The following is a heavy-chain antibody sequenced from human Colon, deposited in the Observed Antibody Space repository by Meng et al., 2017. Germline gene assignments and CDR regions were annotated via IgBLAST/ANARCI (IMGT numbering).Heavy chain of an antibody. CDR3: ARDVQEAFGGVVAEPYYFDY. J-gene: IGHJ4*02. Sequence: QVQLVPSWAEVEEPGASVSVSCKTSGYRFTKYYIRWMRQAPGQGLEWMGTINSGGGNTMYAQSFRGRVTMTRDTSTSTVYMELTGLTSEDTAVYFCARDVQEAFGGVVAEPYYFDYWGQGTLVTVSS. D-gene: IGHD3-16*01. CDR1: GYRFTKYY. CDR2: INSGGGNT. V-gene: IGHV1-46*01.